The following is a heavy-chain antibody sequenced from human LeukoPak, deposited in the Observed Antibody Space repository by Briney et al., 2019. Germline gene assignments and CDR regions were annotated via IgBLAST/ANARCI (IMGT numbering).Heavy chain of an antibody. D-gene: IGHD4-17*01. CDR1: GFSSTSYS. J-gene: IGHJ4*02. V-gene: IGHV3-48*02. Sequence: GGSLRLSCAPSGFSSTSYSLNWVRQAPGKDLGWISYITSSSSRIYYADSVKGRFTISRDNAKNSLYLQMNSLRDEDTAVYYCARISPAYGDYYLDYWGQGTLVTVSA. CDR2: ITSSSSRI. CDR3: ARISPAYGDYYLDY.